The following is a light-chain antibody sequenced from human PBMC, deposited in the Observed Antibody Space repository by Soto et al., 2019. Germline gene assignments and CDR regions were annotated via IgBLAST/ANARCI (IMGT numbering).Light chain of an antibody. CDR3: QQRSNWPS. J-gene: IGKJ5*01. CDR1: QSVSSY. V-gene: IGKV3-11*01. CDR2: DAS. Sequence: EIVLTQSPATLSLSPGERATLSCRASQSVSSYLAWYQQKPGQAPRLLIYDASNRATGIPARFSGSGSGTDFTLPIISLEPEDFAVYYCQQRSNWPSFGQGTRLEIK.